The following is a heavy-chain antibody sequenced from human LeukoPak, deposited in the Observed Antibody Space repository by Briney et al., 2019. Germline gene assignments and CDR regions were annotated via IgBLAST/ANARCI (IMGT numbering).Heavy chain of an antibody. CDR2: IYYSGST. CDR1: GGSISSSSYY. Sequence: PSETLSLTCTVSGGSISSSSYYWGWIRQPPGKGLEWIGSIYYSGSTYYNPSLKSRVTISVDTSKNQFSLKLSSVTAADTAVYYCARVGIAAAGIDSWGQGTMVTVSS. J-gene: IGHJ3*01. CDR3: ARVGIAAAGIDS. V-gene: IGHV4-39*01. D-gene: IGHD6-13*01.